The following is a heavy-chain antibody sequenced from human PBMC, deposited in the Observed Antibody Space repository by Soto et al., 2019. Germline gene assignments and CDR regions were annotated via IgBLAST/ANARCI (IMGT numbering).Heavy chain of an antibody. CDR1: GLIFSDYA. CDR2: ISGSGGNT. J-gene: IGHJ4*02. Sequence: GGSLRLSCAASGLIFSDYAMSWVRQAPGKGLECVACISGSGGNTFYADSVKGRFTISRDNSKNTLSLHMNSLRFYYTAVYFCAKDRFGIVGPVDYWGQGTLVTVSS. D-gene: IGHD1-26*01. CDR3: AKDRFGIVGPVDY. V-gene: IGHV3-23*01.